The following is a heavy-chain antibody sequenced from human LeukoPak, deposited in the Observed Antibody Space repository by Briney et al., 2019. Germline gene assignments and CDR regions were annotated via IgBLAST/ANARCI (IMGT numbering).Heavy chain of an antibody. CDR1: GYTFTGYY. CDR3: ARGYSSGWHRPEDDY. CDR2: INPNSGGT. Sequence: GASVKVSCKASGYTFTGYYMHWVRQAPGQGLGWMGRINPNSGGTNYAQKFQGRVTMTRDTSISTAYMELSRLRSDDTAVYYCARGYSSGWHRPEDDYWGQGTLVTVSS. D-gene: IGHD6-19*01. V-gene: IGHV1-2*06. J-gene: IGHJ4*02.